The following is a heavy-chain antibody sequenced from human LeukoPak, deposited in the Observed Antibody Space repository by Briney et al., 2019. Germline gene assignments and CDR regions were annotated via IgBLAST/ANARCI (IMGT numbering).Heavy chain of an antibody. V-gene: IGHV1-2*02. J-gene: IGHJ4*02. D-gene: IGHD1-26*01. CDR2: INPNSGGT. CDR1: GYTFTGYY. CDR3: ARVRWELRNYFDY. Sequence: GASVKVSCKASGYTFTGYYMHWVRQAPGQGLELMGWINPNSGGTNYAQKFQGRVTMTRDTSISTAYMELSRLRSDDTAVYYCARVRWELRNYFDYWGQGTLVTVSS.